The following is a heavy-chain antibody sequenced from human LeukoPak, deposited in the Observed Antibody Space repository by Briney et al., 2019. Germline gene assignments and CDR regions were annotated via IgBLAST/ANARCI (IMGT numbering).Heavy chain of an antibody. V-gene: IGHV3-23*01. Sequence: PGGSLRLSCAASGFTFSSYAMSWVRQAPGKGLEWVSAISGSGGSTYYADSVKGRFTISRDNSKNTLYLQMSSLRAEDTAVYYCAKVRWFGELVGPDAFDIWGQGTMVTVSS. CDR2: ISGSGGST. D-gene: IGHD3-10*01. J-gene: IGHJ3*02. CDR1: GFTFSSYA. CDR3: AKVRWFGELVGPDAFDI.